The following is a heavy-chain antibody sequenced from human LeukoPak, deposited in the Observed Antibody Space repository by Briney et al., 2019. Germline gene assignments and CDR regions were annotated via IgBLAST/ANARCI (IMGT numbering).Heavy chain of an antibody. CDR2: IRYDGSNK. Sequence: GGSLRLSCAASGFTFSSYGMHWVRQAPGKGLEWVAFIRYDGSNKYYADSVKGRFTISRDNSKNTLYLQMNSLRAEDTAVYYCAKEISLGGSGSYYNGLYYYYYYMDVWGKGTTVTISS. CDR3: AKEISLGGSGSYYNGLYYYYYYMDV. D-gene: IGHD3-10*01. J-gene: IGHJ6*03. CDR1: GFTFSSYG. V-gene: IGHV3-30*02.